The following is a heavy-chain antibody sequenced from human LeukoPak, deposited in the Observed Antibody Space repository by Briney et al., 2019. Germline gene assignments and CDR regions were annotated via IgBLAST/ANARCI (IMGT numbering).Heavy chain of an antibody. Sequence: SQTLSLTRAISGDSVSSNSAAWNWIRQSPSRGLEWLGRTYYRSKWYTDCAVSVKSRITINTDTSKNQFSLQLNSVTPEDTAVYYCATDMDNDDAFDIWGQGTLVTVSS. CDR3: ATDMDNDDAFDI. D-gene: IGHD3-9*01. CDR2: TYYRSKWYT. CDR1: GDSVSSNSAA. J-gene: IGHJ3*02. V-gene: IGHV6-1*01.